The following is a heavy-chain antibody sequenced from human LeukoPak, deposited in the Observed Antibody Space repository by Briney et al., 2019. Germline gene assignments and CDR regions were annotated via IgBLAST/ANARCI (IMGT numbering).Heavy chain of an antibody. CDR1: GGSISSYY. V-gene: IGHV4-4*07. J-gene: IGHJ4*02. D-gene: IGHD3-10*01. CDR3: AREVRFGDFFY. Sequence: SETLSLTCTVSGGSISSYYWSWIRQPAGKGLEWIGRIYSSGGTTYNPSLKSRVTMSVDTSRNEFSLQLSPVTAADTAVYYCAREVRFGDFFYWGQGTPVTVSS. CDR2: IYSSGGT.